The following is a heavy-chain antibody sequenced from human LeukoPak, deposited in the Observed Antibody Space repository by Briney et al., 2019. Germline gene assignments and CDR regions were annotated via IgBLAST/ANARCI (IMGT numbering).Heavy chain of an antibody. V-gene: IGHV1-2*02. D-gene: IGHD6-6*01. J-gene: IGHJ4*02. CDR2: INPNTGAT. CDR3: ASYPLYSSSPPFDY. Sequence: ASVKVSCKASGYTFTGQDMHWVRQAPGQGFEWMGWINPNTGATNYAQKFQGRVTMTRDATINTAYMELTSLTSDDTAVYYCASYPLYSSSPPFDYWGQGTMVTVSP. CDR1: GYTFTGQD.